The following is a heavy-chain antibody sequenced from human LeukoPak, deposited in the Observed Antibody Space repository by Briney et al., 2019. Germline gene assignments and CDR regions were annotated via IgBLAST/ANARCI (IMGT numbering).Heavy chain of an antibody. Sequence: ASVKVSCKASGYTFTSYGISWVRQAPGQGLEWMGWISAYNGNTNYAQKLQGRVTMTTDTSTSTAYMELRSLRSDDTAVYYCARDSIPYYYDSSGYSSFDYWGQGTLVTVSS. J-gene: IGHJ4*02. CDR3: ARDSIPYYYDSSGYSSFDY. CDR1: GYTFTSYG. D-gene: IGHD3-22*01. CDR2: ISAYNGNT. V-gene: IGHV1-18*01.